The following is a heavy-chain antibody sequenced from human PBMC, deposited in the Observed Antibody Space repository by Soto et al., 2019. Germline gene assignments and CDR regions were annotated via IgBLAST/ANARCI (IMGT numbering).Heavy chain of an antibody. CDR1: GGTFRSYA. Sequence: SVLVLSRGAGGTFRSYAISWVQQASGQGLEWMGGIIRIFSTANYAQKFQGRVTITADESTSTAYMELSSLRSEDTAVYYCARDAPIVRMDVWGQGTTVTVS. CDR3: ARDAPIVRMDV. J-gene: IGHJ6*02. D-gene: IGHD1-26*01. CDR2: IIRIFSTA. V-gene: IGHV1-69*13.